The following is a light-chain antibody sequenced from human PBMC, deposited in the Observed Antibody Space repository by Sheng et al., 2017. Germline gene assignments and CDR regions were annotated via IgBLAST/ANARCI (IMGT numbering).Light chain of an antibody. V-gene: IGKV3D-20*02. J-gene: IGKJ3*01. Sequence: NVLTQSPGTLSLSPGERATLSCRASQSVSSSYLAWYQQKPGQAPRLLIYDASNRATGIPARFSGSGSGTDFTLTISSVEPEDFAVYYCQQRRNWPPTFGPGTKVEIK. CDR3: QQRRNWPPT. CDR1: QSVSSSY. CDR2: DAS.